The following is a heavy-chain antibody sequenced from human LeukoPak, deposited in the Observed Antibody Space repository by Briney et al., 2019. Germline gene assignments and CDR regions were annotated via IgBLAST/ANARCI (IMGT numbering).Heavy chain of an antibody. CDR3: AKGGVLFVLRFLEWLFDY. D-gene: IGHD3-3*01. Sequence: QPGGSLRLSCAASGFTFSSYGMHWVRQAPGKGLGWVAFIRYDGSNKYYADSVKGRFTISRDNSKNTLYLQMNSLRAEDTAVYYCAKGGVLFVLRFLEWLFDYWGQGTLVTVSS. CDR2: IRYDGSNK. CDR1: GFTFSSYG. V-gene: IGHV3-30*02. J-gene: IGHJ4*02.